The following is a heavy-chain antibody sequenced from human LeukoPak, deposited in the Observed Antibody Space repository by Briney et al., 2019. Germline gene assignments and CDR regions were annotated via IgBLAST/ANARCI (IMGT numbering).Heavy chain of an antibody. V-gene: IGHV4-31*03. CDR1: GDSLSSGTYY. Sequence: SETLSLTCTVSGDSLSSGTYYWSWLRQHPGKGLEWIGYIYHSGSTYYTPSLRSRVTMSVDTSKNQFSLKLSSVTAVDTAVYYCARIEMTTRKIDYWGQGTLVTVSS. CDR2: IYHSGST. CDR3: ARIEMTTRKIDY. J-gene: IGHJ4*02. D-gene: IGHD5-24*01.